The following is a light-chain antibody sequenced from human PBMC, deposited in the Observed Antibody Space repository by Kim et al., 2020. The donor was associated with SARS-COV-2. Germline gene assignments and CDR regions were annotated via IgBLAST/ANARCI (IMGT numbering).Light chain of an antibody. CDR1: SSNLGAGYD. J-gene: IGLJ2*01. CDR2: GNS. Sequence: VTISCTGSSSNLGAGYDVHWYQQLPGTAPKVVIYGNSNRPSGVPDRFSGSKSGTSASLASAGLQAEDEADYYCQAYDRSLGGHVLFGGGTKLTVL. V-gene: IGLV1-40*01. CDR3: QAYDRSLGGHVL.